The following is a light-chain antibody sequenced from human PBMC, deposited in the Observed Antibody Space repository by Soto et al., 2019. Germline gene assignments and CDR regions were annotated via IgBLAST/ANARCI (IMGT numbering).Light chain of an antibody. Sequence: DIQMTQSPSTLSGSVGDRVTITCRASQTISSWLAWYQQKPGKAPKLLIYKASTLKSGVPSRFSGSGSGTEFTLTVSRLEPEDFALYYCQQYGNSPITFGQGTRLEIK. V-gene: IGKV1-5*03. CDR1: QTISSW. CDR2: KAS. J-gene: IGKJ5*01. CDR3: QQYGNSPIT.